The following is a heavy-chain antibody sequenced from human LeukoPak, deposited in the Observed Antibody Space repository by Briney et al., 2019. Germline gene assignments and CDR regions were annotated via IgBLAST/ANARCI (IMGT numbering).Heavy chain of an antibody. CDR3: ARRRDSSGYYLDY. Sequence: PGGSLRLSCTASGFTFSDYYMSWIRQAPGKGLEWVSYISSSSINTNYADSVKGRFTISRDNAKNSLYLQMNSLRAEDTAVYYCARRRDSSGYYLDYWGQGTLVTVSS. J-gene: IGHJ4*02. V-gene: IGHV3-11*06. CDR2: ISSSSINT. D-gene: IGHD3-22*01. CDR1: GFTFSDYY.